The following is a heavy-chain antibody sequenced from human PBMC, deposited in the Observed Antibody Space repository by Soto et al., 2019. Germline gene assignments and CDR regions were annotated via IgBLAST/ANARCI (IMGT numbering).Heavy chain of an antibody. Sequence: GGSLRLSCAASGFTFSSYVMNWVRQAPGKGLEWVSGISDSGSRTNYADSVKGRFTISRDNSKNTVHLEMKSLRAEDTALYFCVKEEGGHDASDIWGHGTMITVSS. CDR1: GFTFSSYV. J-gene: IGHJ3*02. CDR2: ISDSGSRT. D-gene: IGHD2-15*01. V-gene: IGHV3-23*01. CDR3: VKEEGGHDASDI.